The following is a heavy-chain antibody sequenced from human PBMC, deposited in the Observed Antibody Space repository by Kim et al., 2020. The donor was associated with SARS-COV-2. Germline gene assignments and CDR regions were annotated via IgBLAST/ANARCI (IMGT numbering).Heavy chain of an antibody. Sequence: GGSLRLSCTASGFTFTDYDMNWVRQAPGKGLEWVSYISTTSSAIYYADSVKGRFTISRDNAKNSLFLQMNSLRDEDTAIYYCGRGRYWTGGRRYFDYWGQGALVTVSS. D-gene: IGHD2-8*02. CDR1: GFTFTDYD. CDR2: ISTTSSAI. J-gene: IGHJ4*02. CDR3: GRGRYWTGGRRYFDY. V-gene: IGHV3-48*02.